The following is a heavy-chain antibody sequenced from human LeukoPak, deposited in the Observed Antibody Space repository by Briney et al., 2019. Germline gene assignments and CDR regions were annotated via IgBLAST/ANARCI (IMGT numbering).Heavy chain of an antibody. CDR3: ARSPTGTVYVWFDP. V-gene: IGHV2-70*11. D-gene: IGHD1-1*01. Sequence: SGPTLVNPTQTLTLTCTFSGFSLSTSGMCVSWIRQPPGKALEWLARIDWDDDRYCSTSLKNRLTISKDTSKNQVVLTMTKMDPVDTAAYYCARSPTGTVYVWFDPWGQGTLVTVSS. J-gene: IGHJ5*02. CDR2: IDWDDDR. CDR1: GFSLSTSGMC.